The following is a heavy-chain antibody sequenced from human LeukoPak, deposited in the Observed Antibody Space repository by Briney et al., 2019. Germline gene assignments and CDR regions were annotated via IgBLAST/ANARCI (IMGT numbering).Heavy chain of an antibody. CDR2: INPNSGGT. J-gene: IGHJ5*02. V-gene: IGHV1-2*02. CDR1: GYTFTGYY. D-gene: IGHD2-15*01. Sequence: ASVKVSCKASGYTFTGYYMHWVRQAPGQGLEWMGWINPNSGGTNYAQKFQGSVTMTRDTSISTAYMELSRLRSDDTAVYYCEQEEEIRIAATVNWFDPWGQGTLVTVSS. CDR3: EQEEEIRIAATVNWFDP.